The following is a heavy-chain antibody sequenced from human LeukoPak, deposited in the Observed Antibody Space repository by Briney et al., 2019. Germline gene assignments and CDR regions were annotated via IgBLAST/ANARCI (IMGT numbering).Heavy chain of an antibody. J-gene: IGHJ6*02. CDR2: VNRDGSET. V-gene: IGHV3-7*03. Sequence: GGSLRLSCAASGFTLSNHWMTWVRQVPGRGPEWVANVNRDGSETYYLDSVKGRFTISRDNAKNSLYLQMNSLRAEYTALYYCVRNNAMDVWGQGTTVIVSS. CDR3: VRNNAMDV. CDR1: GFTLSNHW. D-gene: IGHD2-8*01.